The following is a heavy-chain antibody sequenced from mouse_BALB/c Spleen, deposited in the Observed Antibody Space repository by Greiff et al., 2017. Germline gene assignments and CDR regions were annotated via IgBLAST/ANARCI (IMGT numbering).Heavy chain of an antibody. CDR1: GFTFSSYT. CDR2: ISSGGSYT. CDR3: TREGKFITTVVASYYYAMDY. V-gene: IGHV5-6-4*01. J-gene: IGHJ4*01. D-gene: IGHD1-1*01. Sequence: DVKLVESGGGLVKPGGSLKLSCAASGFTFSSYTMSWIRQTPEKRLEWVATISSGGSYTYYPDSVKGRFTISRDNAKNTLYLQMSSLKSEDTAMYYCTREGKFITTVVASYYYAMDYWGQGTSVTVSS.